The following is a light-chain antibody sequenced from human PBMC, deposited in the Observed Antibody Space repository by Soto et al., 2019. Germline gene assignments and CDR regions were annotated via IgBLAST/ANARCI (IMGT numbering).Light chain of an antibody. V-gene: IGKV3-11*01. CDR1: QSIANS. J-gene: IGKJ4*01. Sequence: EIVLTQSPGTLSLSPGERASLSCRASQSIANSLAWYQQKPGQAPRLLIFGASNRATGIPDRFSGSGSGTDFTLTISRLEPEDFAVYYCQERSGWPRGTFGGGTKVEIK. CDR3: QERSGWPRGT. CDR2: GAS.